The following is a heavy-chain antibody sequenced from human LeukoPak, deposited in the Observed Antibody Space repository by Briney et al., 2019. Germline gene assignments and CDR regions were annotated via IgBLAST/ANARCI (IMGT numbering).Heavy chain of an antibody. V-gene: IGHV4-59*08. CDR3: ARRAVAADLDAFDI. J-gene: IGHJ3*02. D-gene: IGHD6-19*01. Sequence: SETLSLTCTFSGGSFSPAHWSWIRQPPGKGLEWIGVICDNGNTDYNPSLKSRVTISVDTSKNQFSLKLSSVTAADTAVYYCARRAVAADLDAFDIWGQGTMVTVSS. CDR2: ICDNGNT. CDR1: GGSFSPAH.